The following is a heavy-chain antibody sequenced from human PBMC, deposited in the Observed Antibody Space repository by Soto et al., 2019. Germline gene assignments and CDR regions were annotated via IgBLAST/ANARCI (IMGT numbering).Heavy chain of an antibody. D-gene: IGHD3-22*01. CDR1: GYSFTSYW. Sequence: PGESLKISCKGSGYSFTSYWIGWVRQMPGKGLEWMGIIYPGDSDTRYSPSFQGQVTISADKSISTAYLQWSSLKASDTAMYYCARQDYYDGSGYYYVDYWGQGTLVTVSS. V-gene: IGHV5-51*01. J-gene: IGHJ4*02. CDR3: ARQDYYDGSGYYYVDY. CDR2: IYPGDSDT.